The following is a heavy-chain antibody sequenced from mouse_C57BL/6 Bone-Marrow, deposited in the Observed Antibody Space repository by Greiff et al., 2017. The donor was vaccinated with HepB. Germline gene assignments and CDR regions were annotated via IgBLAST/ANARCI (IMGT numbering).Heavy chain of an antibody. CDR3: ARWGYYGSLYYFDY. Sequence: EVMLVESGPGLAKPSQTLSLTCSVTGYSITSDYWNWIQKFPGNKLEYMGYISYSGSTYYNPALKSRISITRDTSKNQYYLQLNSVTTEDTATYYCARWGYYGSLYYFDYWGQGTTLTVSS. J-gene: IGHJ2*01. V-gene: IGHV3-8*01. CDR1: GYSITSDY. D-gene: IGHD1-1*01. CDR2: ISYSGST.